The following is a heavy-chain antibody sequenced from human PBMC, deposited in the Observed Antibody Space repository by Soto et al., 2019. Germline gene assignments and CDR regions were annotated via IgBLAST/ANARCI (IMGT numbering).Heavy chain of an antibody. Sequence: PAETLSLTCTVSGIPIDNYYCSWIRQSAGKGLEWIGRIYSSGTTNYNPSLKSRVTMSVYMSKSQFSLNVRSVTAADTAVYYCVRDVGGSGWSARWGNGTMVTVSS. J-gene: IGHJ3*01. D-gene: IGHD6-19*01. CDR2: IYSSGTT. CDR3: VRDVGGSGWSAR. V-gene: IGHV4-4*07. CDR1: GIPIDNYY.